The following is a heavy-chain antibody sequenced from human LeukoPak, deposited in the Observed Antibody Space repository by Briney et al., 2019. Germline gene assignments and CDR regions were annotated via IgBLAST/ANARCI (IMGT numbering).Heavy chain of an antibody. V-gene: IGHV1-3*01. D-gene: IGHD3-10*01. CDR3: ARGQEHGPGTFYFDY. J-gene: IGHJ4*02. Sequence: ASVKVSCKASGYTFTSYGISWVRQAPGQRLEWMGWINAGNGDTEYSQKFPGRVTITRDTSASTASMELSSLRSEDTAVYYCARGQEHGPGTFYFDYWGQGTLVTVSS. CDR2: INAGNGDT. CDR1: GYTFTSYG.